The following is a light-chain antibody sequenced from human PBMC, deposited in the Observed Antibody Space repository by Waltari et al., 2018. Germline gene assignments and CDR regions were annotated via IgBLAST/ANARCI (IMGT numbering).Light chain of an antibody. Sequence: QSVLTQPPSASGTPGQRVTISCSGSSSNIGTNYVYWFQQLPGTAPKLLVCRSNRRPSGVPDRFAGSKSGTSASLAISGLRSEDEAEYYGASWDDSLSGYVFGTGTKVTVL. V-gene: IGLV1-47*01. CDR3: ASWDDSLSGYV. CDR2: RSN. CDR1: SSNIGTNY. J-gene: IGLJ1*01.